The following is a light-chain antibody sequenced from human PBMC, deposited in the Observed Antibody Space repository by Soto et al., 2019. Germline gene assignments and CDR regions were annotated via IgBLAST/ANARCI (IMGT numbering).Light chain of an antibody. CDR3: SSYAGSNTDYV. J-gene: IGLJ1*01. CDR1: SSDGGGYNY. CDR2: EVS. Sequence: QSALTQPPSASGSPGQSVTISCTGTSSDGGGYNYVSWYQQHPGKVPKLMIYEVSKRPSGVPDRFSGSKSANTASLTVSGLQAQDEADYYCSSYAGSNTDYVFGTGTKGTVL. V-gene: IGLV2-8*01.